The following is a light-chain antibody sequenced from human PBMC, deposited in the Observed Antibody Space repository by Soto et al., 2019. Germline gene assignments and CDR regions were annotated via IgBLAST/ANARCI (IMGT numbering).Light chain of an antibody. Sequence: EIVLTQSPGTLSLSPGERATLSCRASRSVSNNYLAWYQQKPGQAPRLLIYGASTRATGIPARFSGSGSGTDFTLTISRLEPEDFAVYYCQQCGSSSTFGQGTRLEI. CDR3: QQCGSSST. V-gene: IGKV3-20*01. CDR1: RSVSNNY. CDR2: GAS. J-gene: IGKJ5*01.